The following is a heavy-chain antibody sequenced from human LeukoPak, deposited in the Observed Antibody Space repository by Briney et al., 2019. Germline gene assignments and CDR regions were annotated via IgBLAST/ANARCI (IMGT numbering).Heavy chain of an antibody. Sequence: SETLSLTCTVSGGSISSGGYFWSWIRQYPGKGLEWIGYIYYSGSTHYSPSLRSRLTISLDTSKNQFSLKLTSVTAADTAVYYCARDLSTATTSAWFDPWGQGTLVTVSS. J-gene: IGHJ5*02. CDR2: IYYSGST. V-gene: IGHV4-31*03. CDR1: GGSISSGGYF. D-gene: IGHD4-17*01. CDR3: ARDLSTATTSAWFDP.